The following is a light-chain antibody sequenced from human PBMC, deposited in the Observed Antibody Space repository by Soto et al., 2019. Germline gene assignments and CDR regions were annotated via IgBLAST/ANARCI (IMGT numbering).Light chain of an antibody. J-gene: IGKJ1*01. CDR3: MQGTYLPPT. Sequence: DVVMTQSSPSLPVTLGQPASISCRSSQSVVYSDGNAYLNWFQQRPGQSPRRLIYTVSNRDSGVPDRFSGRGSSNDFTMKIRRVEAEDVGIYYCMQGTYLPPTFGQGTKVEI. CDR1: QSVVYSDGNAY. V-gene: IGKV2-30*01. CDR2: TVS.